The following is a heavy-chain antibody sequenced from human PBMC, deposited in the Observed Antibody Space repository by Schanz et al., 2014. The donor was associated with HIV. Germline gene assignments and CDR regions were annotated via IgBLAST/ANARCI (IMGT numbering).Heavy chain of an antibody. Sequence: VQLVESGGGVVQPGRSLRLSCAASGFTFSTYGMHWVRQAPGKGLEWVAFISYDGSNKYYADSVKGRFTISRDNSKNTLYLQMNSLRAEDTALYYCAKDNGWPLASYYGMDVWGQGTTVTVSS. D-gene: IGHD6-19*01. V-gene: IGHV3-30*18. CDR3: AKDNGWPLASYYGMDV. J-gene: IGHJ6*02. CDR2: ISYDGSNK. CDR1: GFTFSTYG.